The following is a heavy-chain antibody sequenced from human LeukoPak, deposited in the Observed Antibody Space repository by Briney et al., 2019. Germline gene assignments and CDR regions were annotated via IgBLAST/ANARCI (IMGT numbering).Heavy chain of an antibody. V-gene: IGHV3-48*01. CDR1: GLTFSTYS. D-gene: IGHD2-15*01. CDR2: ISSDSGDR. CDR3: ARATQPGFDP. Sequence: GGSLRLSCGASGLTFSTYSMNWVRQAPGKGLEWVSYISSDSGDRYYADSVKGRFTISRDNAKNSLYLQMNSLRAEDTAVYYCARATQPGFDPWGQGTLVTVSS. J-gene: IGHJ5*02.